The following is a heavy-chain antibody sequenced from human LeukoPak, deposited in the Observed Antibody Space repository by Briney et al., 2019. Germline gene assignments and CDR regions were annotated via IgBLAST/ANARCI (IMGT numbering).Heavy chain of an antibody. V-gene: IGHV4-4*09. D-gene: IGHD3-10*01. CDR2: IYTSGST. Sequence: PPETLSLTRTVPGGSISSYYWSCVRPPPGKRLEWIGCIYTSGSTNYNPSLKRRVTISVDTSKNQFSLKLSSVTAADMAVYYCAGFTMVRGAYESGYWGQGTLVTVSS. J-gene: IGHJ4*02. CDR3: AGFTMVRGAYESGY. CDR1: GGSISSYY.